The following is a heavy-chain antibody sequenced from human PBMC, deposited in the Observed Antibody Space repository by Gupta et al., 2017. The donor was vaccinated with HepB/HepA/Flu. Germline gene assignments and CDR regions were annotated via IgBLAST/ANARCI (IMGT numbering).Heavy chain of an antibody. Sequence: QVQLQESGPGLVKPSATLSLTCTVSGGSISRYYWSWIRQPPGKGLEWIGYIYYSGSTNYNPSLKSRVTISVDTSKNQFSLKLSSVTAADTAVYYCARDLSNYGYYGMDVWGQGTTVTVSS. CDR2: IYYSGST. D-gene: IGHD4-11*01. CDR3: ARDLSNYGYYGMDV. V-gene: IGHV4-59*01. CDR1: GGSISRYY. J-gene: IGHJ6*02.